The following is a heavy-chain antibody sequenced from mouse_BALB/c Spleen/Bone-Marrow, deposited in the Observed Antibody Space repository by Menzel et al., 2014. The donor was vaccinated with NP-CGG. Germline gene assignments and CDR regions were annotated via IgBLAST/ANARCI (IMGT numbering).Heavy chain of an antibody. D-gene: IGHD4-1*01. J-gene: IGHJ2*01. Sequence: DVQLQESGTDLVKPGASVKLSCTASGFNIKDTYMHWVKQRPEQGLDWIGRIDPASGNIQYDPKFQGRAAITADTSSNTAYLRLSSLTSEDTAVYYCAPLTGTFDYWGQGTPLTVSS. V-gene: IGHV14-3*02. CDR1: GFNIKDTY. CDR2: IDPASGNI. CDR3: APLTGTFDY.